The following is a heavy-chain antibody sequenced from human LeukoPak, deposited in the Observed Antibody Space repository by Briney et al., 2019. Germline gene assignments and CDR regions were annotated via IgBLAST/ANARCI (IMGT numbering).Heavy chain of an antibody. D-gene: IGHD3-9*01. J-gene: IGHJ4*02. CDR2: IYPGDSDT. Sequence: GESLRISCKGSGYSFTSYWIGWVRQMPGKGLEWVGIIYPGDSDTRYSPSFQGQVTVSADKSISTAYLQWSSLKASDTAMYYCARLYDILTGNSFDYWGQGTLVTVSS. CDR1: GYSFTSYW. CDR3: ARLYDILTGNSFDY. V-gene: IGHV5-51*01.